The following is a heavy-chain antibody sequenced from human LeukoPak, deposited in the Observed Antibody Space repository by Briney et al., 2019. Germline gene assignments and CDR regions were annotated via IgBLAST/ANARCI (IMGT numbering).Heavy chain of an antibody. J-gene: IGHJ6*02. CDR2: INPNSGVP. CDR3: ARGATVTTPYFYYYGMDV. V-gene: IGHV1-2*02. Sequence: ASVKVSCKASGYTFSDHYIHLVRQAPGQGLEWMGWINPNSGVPNYAQKFEGGVAMTRDTSVSTAYMEVSSLRSDDTAVYYCARGATVTTPYFYYYGMDVWGQGTTVTVSS. D-gene: IGHD4-17*01. CDR1: GYTFSDHY.